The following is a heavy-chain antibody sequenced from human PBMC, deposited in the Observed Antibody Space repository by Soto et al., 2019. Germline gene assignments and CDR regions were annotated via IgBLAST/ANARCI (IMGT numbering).Heavy chain of an antibody. D-gene: IGHD4-17*01. CDR3: ARLYGDYLFDY. CDR1: GGSISSYY. Sequence: SETLSLTCTVSGGSISSYYWSWIRQPPGKGLEWIGYIYYSGSTNYNPSLKSRVTISVDTSKNQFSLKLSSVTAADTAVYYCARLYGDYLFDYWGQRTLVTVSS. CDR2: IYYSGST. V-gene: IGHV4-59*08. J-gene: IGHJ4*02.